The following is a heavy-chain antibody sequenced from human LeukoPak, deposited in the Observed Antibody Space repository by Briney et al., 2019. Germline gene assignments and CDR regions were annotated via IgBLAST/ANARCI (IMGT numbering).Heavy chain of an antibody. CDR1: GGSISSGDYY. V-gene: IGHV4-61*08. J-gene: IGHJ4*02. D-gene: IGHD4-17*01. CDR3: VKDTGVTTPGGFDC. Sequence: PSETLSLTCTVSGGSISSGDYYWSWIRQPPGKGLEWVGHIYYTGSTRYNPSLQSRVTISVDTSKNQSSLKLRSVTAADTAIFYCVKDTGVTTPGGFDCWGQGTLVTVSS. CDR2: IYYTGST.